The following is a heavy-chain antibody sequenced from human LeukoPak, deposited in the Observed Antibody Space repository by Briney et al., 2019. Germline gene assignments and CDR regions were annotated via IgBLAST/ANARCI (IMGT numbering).Heavy chain of an antibody. CDR2: ITASSNTI. CDR3: ATSNGHLDN. CDR1: GFTFSIYS. Sequence: PGGSLRLSCAASGFTFSIYSMNWARRAPGKGLEWISYITASSNTIYYADSVKGRFTISRDNAKNSLYLQMNSSRAEDTAVYYCATSNGHLDNWGQGTLVTVSS. D-gene: IGHD2/OR15-2a*01. V-gene: IGHV3-48*01. J-gene: IGHJ4*02.